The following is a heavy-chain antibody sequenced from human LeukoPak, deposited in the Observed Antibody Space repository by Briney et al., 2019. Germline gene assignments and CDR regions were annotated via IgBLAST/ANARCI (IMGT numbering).Heavy chain of an antibody. Sequence: SETLSLTCTVSGDHITSNYWTWIRQPPGKRLEWLVYTSASGDTNYNPSLKSRVTISLDTSKNQFSLKLSSVTAEDTAVYHCARLMRQVASAIYHSFDPWGQGTPVTVSS. CDR1: GDHITSNY. CDR2: TSASGDT. J-gene: IGHJ5*02. CDR3: ARLMRQVASAIYHSFDP. V-gene: IGHV4-4*09. D-gene: IGHD3-16*01.